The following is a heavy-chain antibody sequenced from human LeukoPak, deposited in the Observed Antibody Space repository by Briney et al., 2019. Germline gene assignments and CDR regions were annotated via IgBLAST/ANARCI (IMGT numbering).Heavy chain of an antibody. CDR2: IDWDDVK. Sequence: SGPTLVNPTQTLTLTGTFSGFSLSTSGIRVSWIRQPPGKALEWLGRIDWDDVKYYTTSLKTRLTISKDTSKNQVVLTMTNVDPADTATYYCAQTSGYRYYFDYWGQGTLVTVSS. CDR3: AQTSGYRYYFDY. D-gene: IGHD3-22*01. CDR1: GFSLSTSGIR. J-gene: IGHJ4*02. V-gene: IGHV2-70*04.